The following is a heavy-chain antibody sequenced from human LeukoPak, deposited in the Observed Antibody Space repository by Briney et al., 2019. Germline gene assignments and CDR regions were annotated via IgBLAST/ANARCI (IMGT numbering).Heavy chain of an antibody. J-gene: IGHJ4*02. D-gene: IGHD1-14*01. CDR2: ISGSGGST. Sequence: GGSLRLSCAASGFTFSSYAMSWVRQAPGRGLEWVSAISGSGGSTYYADSVKGRFTISRDNSKNTLYLHMDSLKTEDTAVYYCTTQIGDYWGQGTLVTVSS. V-gene: IGHV3-23*01. CDR1: GFTFSSYA. CDR3: TTQIGDY.